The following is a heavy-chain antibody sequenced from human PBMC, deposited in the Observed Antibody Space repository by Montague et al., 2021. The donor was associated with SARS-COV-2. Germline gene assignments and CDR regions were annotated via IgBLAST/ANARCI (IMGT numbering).Heavy chain of an antibody. CDR2: IYHTGST. Sequence: SETLSLTCGVSGDSISSSHWWGCVRQPPGKGLQWIGEIYHTGSTNYNPSLKSRFSISVDKSNNLFSLNRTSVTAADTAVYFWARGTYGPGNYFYFDHWGQGTLVTVSS. CDR3: ARGTYGPGNYFYFDH. D-gene: IGHD3-10*01. V-gene: IGHV4-4*02. CDR1: GDSISSSHW. J-gene: IGHJ4*02.